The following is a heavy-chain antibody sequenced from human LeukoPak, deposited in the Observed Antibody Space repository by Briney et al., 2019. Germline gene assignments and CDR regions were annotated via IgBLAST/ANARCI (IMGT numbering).Heavy chain of an antibody. CDR2: IRSKAYGGTT. D-gene: IGHD6-19*01. CDR1: GLTFGDYA. CDR3: TRSGCYDPFDY. V-gene: IGHV3-49*03. Sequence: PGGSLRLSCTASGLTFGDYAMSWFRQAPGKGLEWVGFIRSKAYGGTTEYAASVKGRFTISRDDSKSIAYLQMNSLKTEDTAVYYCTRSGCYDPFDYWGQGTLVTVSS. J-gene: IGHJ4*02.